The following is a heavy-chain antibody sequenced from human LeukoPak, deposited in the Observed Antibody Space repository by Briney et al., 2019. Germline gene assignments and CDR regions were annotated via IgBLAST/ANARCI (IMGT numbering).Heavy chain of an antibody. Sequence: SETLSLTCTVSGGSISSYYWSWIRQPPGKGLEWIGYIYYSGSTNYNPSLKSRVTISVDTSKNQFSLKLSSVTAADTAVYYCARHGSPSYGSGNYPYDYWGQGTLVTVSS. CDR2: IYYSGST. D-gene: IGHD3-10*01. J-gene: IGHJ4*02. V-gene: IGHV4-59*08. CDR1: GGSISSYY. CDR3: ARHGSPSYGSGNYPYDY.